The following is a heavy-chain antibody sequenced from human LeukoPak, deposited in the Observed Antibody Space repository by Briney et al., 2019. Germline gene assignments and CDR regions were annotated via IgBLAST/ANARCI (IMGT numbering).Heavy chain of an antibody. V-gene: IGHV3-30*03. CDR3: ARDGDDILTGYYDY. Sequence: PGGSLRLSCAASGFTFSTCGMHWVRLAPGKGLEWVAVISYDGSNKYYADSVKGRFTISRDNSKNTLYLQMNSLRAEDTAVYYCARDGDDILTGYYDYWGQGTLVTVSS. J-gene: IGHJ4*02. D-gene: IGHD3-9*01. CDR1: GFTFSTCG. CDR2: ISYDGSNK.